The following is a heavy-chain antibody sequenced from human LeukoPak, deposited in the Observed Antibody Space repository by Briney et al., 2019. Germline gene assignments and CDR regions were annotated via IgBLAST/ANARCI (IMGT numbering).Heavy chain of an antibody. Sequence: SETLSLTCTVSGGSISSYYWSWIRQPPGKGLEWIGYIYYSGSTNYNPSLKSRVTISVDTSKNQSSLKLSSVTAADTAVYYCARDVIGSYSSGYERFSGRLFDYWGQGTLVTVSS. CDR3: ARDVIGSYSSGYERFSGRLFDY. V-gene: IGHV4-59*01. CDR1: GGSISSYY. CDR2: IYYSGST. D-gene: IGHD6-19*01. J-gene: IGHJ4*02.